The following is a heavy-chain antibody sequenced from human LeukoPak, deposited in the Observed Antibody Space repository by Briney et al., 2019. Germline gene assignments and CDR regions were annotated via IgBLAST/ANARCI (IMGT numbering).Heavy chain of an antibody. CDR3: ARDIYSYGFYY. D-gene: IGHD5-18*01. J-gene: IGHJ4*02. CDR2: ISSSSSYI. Sequence: GGSLTLSCAASGFTFSSYSMNWVRQAPGKGLEWVSSISSSSSYIYYADSVKGRFTISRDNAKNSLYLQMNSLRAEDTAVYYCARDIYSYGFYYWGQGTLVTVSS. V-gene: IGHV3-21*01. CDR1: GFTFSSYS.